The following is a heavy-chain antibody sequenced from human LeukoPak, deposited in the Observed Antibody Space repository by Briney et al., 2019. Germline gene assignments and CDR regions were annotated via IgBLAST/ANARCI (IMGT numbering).Heavy chain of an antibody. V-gene: IGHV3-23*01. D-gene: IGHD6-13*01. CDR2: ISGSGSST. CDR3: AKRGFIAGNPTDFDY. CDR1: GFTFSSYG. Sequence: GGSLRLSCAAAGFTFSSYGMSWVRQAPGKGLEWVSLISGSGSSTYYADSVKGRFTISRDNSKNTLHLQMNSLRAEDTAVYYCAKRGFIAGNPTDFDYWGQGTLVTVSS. J-gene: IGHJ4*02.